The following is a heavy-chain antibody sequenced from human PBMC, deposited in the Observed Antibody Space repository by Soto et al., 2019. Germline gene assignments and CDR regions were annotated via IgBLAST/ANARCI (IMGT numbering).Heavy chain of an antibody. CDR2: ISYDGSNK. CDR3: AKDKAAGYNWFDP. J-gene: IGHJ5*02. Sequence: QVQLVESGGGVVQPGRSLRLSCAASGLTFSSYGMHWVRQAPGKGLEWVAVISYDGSNKYYADSVKGRFTISRDNSKNTLYLQMNSLRAEDTAVYYCAKDKAAGYNWFDPWGQGTLVTVSS. D-gene: IGHD6-13*01. V-gene: IGHV3-30*18. CDR1: GLTFSSYG.